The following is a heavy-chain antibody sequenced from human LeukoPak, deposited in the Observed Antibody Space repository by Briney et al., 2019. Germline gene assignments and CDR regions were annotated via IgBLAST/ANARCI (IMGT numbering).Heavy chain of an antibody. V-gene: IGHV1-2*02. CDR1: GYTFTGYY. CDR3: ARPSRYDSSGYDFDY. J-gene: IGHJ4*02. Sequence: GASVTVSCKASGYTFTGYYMHWVRPPPGQELEWVGWINPNSGGTNYAQKFQGRVTMTRDTSISTAYMELSRLRSDDTAVYYCARPSRYDSSGYDFDYWGQGTLVTVSS. CDR2: INPNSGGT. D-gene: IGHD3-22*01.